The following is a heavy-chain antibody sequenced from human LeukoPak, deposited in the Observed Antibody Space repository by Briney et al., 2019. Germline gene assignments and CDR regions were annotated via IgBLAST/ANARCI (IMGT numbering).Heavy chain of an antibody. D-gene: IGHD4-17*01. CDR2: VSIGGTYI. J-gene: IGHJ2*01. CDR3: ARNKINTVTTGWYFDL. Sequence: PGGSLRLSCAASGFTFSSYGMNWVRPAPGKGLEWVSFVSIGGTYIYYADSVKGRFTPSRDDANNSLYLQMNSLTAEDTAEYYCARNKINTVTTGWYFDLWGRGTLVTVSS. V-gene: IGHV3-21*01. CDR1: GFTFSSYG.